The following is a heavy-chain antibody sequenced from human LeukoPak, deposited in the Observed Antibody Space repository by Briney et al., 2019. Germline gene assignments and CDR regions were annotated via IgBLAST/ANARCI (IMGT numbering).Heavy chain of an antibody. Sequence: SVKVSCKASGGTFSSYAIGWVRQAPGQGLEWMGGIIPIFGTANYAQKFQGRVTITADESTSTAYMELSSLRSEDTAVYYCAREGERSSGSYFYYWGQGTLVTVSS. D-gene: IGHD1-26*01. CDR1: GGTFSSYA. J-gene: IGHJ4*02. CDR2: IIPIFGTA. V-gene: IGHV1-69*13. CDR3: AREGERSSGSYFYY.